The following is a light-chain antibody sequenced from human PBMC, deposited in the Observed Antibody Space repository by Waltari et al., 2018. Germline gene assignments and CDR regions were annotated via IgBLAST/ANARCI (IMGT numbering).Light chain of an antibody. CDR2: AAS. V-gene: IGKV1-39*01. CDR1: QSISSY. CDR3: QQSYSTPHT. J-gene: IGKJ2*01. Sequence: DIQMPQPPSSLSASVGDRVTITCRASQSISSYLNWYQQKPGKAPKLLIYAASSLQSGVPSRFSGSGSVTDFTLTISSLQPEDFATYYCQQSYSTPHTFGQGTKLEIK.